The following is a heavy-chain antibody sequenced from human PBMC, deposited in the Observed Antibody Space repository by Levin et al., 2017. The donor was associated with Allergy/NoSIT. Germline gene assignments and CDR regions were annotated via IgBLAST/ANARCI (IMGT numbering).Heavy chain of an antibody. Sequence: PGGSLRLSCAASGFTFSSYAMHWVRQAPGKGLEWVAVISYDGSNKYYADSVKGRFTISRDNSKNTLYLQMNSLRAEDTAVYYCARDPSYGWGSYGFDYWGQGTLVTVSS. CDR1: GFTFSSYA. CDR3: ARDPSYGWGSYGFDY. V-gene: IGHV3-30-3*01. J-gene: IGHJ4*02. CDR2: ISYDGSNK. D-gene: IGHD3-10*01.